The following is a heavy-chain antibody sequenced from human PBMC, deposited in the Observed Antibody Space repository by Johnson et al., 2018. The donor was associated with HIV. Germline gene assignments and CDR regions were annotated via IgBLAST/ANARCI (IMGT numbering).Heavy chain of an antibody. CDR1: GFTFSSYW. J-gene: IGHJ3*02. CDR2: IKQDGSEK. Sequence: EVHLVESGGGLVQPGGSLRLSCAASGFTFSSYWMSWFRQAPGKGLEWVANIKQDGSEKYYVDSVKGRFTISRDNAKNSLYLQMNSLRAEDTAVYYCAREGGGTVVLGDEGAFDIWGQGTMVTVSS. D-gene: IGHD3-10*01. CDR3: AREGGGTVVLGDEGAFDI. V-gene: IGHV3-7*05.